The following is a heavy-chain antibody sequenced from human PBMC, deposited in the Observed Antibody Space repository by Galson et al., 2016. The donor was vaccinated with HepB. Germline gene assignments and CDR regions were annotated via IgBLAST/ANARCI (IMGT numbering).Heavy chain of an antibody. CDR2: INEDGRRK. D-gene: IGHD4-11*01. CDR3: VTGLPHGDDPLVSDS. J-gene: IGHJ5*01. Sequence: SLRLSCAASGLTFSKYWMSWVRQAPGKGLEWVANINEDGRRKCHLDSVKGRFTISRDNAKSSLHLQMNSLRAEDTAVYYCVTGLPHGDDPLVSDSWGQGTLVTVAS. CDR1: GLTFSKYW. V-gene: IGHV3-7*01.